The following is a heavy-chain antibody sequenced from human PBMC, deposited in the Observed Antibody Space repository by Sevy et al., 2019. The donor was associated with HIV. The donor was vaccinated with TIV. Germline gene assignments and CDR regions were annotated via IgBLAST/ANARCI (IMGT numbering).Heavy chain of an antibody. Sequence: GGSLRLSCAASGFTFSSYAMSWVRQAPGKGLEWVSAISGSGGSTYYADSVKGRLTISRDNSKNTLYLQMNSLRAEDTAVYYCAKEESGYSYGYGIDYWGQGTLVTVSS. D-gene: IGHD5-18*01. CDR3: AKEESGYSYGYGIDY. CDR2: ISGSGGST. CDR1: GFTFSSYA. V-gene: IGHV3-23*01. J-gene: IGHJ4*02.